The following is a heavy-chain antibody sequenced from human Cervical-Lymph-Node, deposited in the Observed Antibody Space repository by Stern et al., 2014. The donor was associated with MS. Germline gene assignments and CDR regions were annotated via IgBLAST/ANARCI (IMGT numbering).Heavy chain of an antibody. V-gene: IGHV3-74*01. J-gene: IGHJ4*02. Sequence: EVQLVESGGGLVQPGGSLRLSCAASGFTFSSYWMHWVRQAPGKGLVWVSHINRDGSSTSYADSVKGRFTISRDNAKNTLYLQMNSLRAEDTAVYFCARDICKKHSSGCRSLGDWGQGTLVTVSS. D-gene: IGHD6-19*01. CDR1: GFTFSSYW. CDR2: INRDGSST. CDR3: ARDICKKHSSGCRSLGD.